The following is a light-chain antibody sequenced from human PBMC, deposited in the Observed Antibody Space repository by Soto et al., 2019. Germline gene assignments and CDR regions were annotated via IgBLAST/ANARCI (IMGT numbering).Light chain of an antibody. Sequence: QSSLTQPRSVSGSPGQSVTISCTGTSSDVGGYNYVSWYQQHPGKAPKLIIYDVTKRPSGVPDRFSGSKSGNTASLTISGLQAEDEGDYYCCSYAATFVVFGGGTKLTVL. CDR3: CSYAATFVV. J-gene: IGLJ2*01. CDR2: DVT. V-gene: IGLV2-11*01. CDR1: SSDVGGYNY.